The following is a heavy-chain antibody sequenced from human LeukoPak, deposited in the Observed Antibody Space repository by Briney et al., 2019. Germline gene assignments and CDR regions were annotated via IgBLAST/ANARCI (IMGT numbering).Heavy chain of an antibody. V-gene: IGHV1-2*02. CDR2: INPNSGDI. D-gene: IGHD3/OR15-3a*01. CDR1: GYTFSNYF. Sequence: GASVKVSCKASGYTFSNYFIYWVRQAPGQGVEWMGGINPNSGDINYAPKFQGRVTMTRDTSISTAYMDLNRLSSDDTAVYYCARGYVWIEMGLGYWGQGTLVTVSS. J-gene: IGHJ4*02. CDR3: ARGYVWIEMGLGY.